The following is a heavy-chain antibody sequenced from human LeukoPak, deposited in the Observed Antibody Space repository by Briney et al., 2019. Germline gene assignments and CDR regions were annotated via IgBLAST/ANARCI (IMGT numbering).Heavy chain of an antibody. Sequence: QPGGSLRLSCAASGFTFSSYWMRWVRQAPGKGLEWVANIKQDGSEKYYVDSVKGRFTISRDNAKNSLYLQMNSLRAEDTAVYYCARQNYDFWSGYLYYYYYMDVWGKGTTVTVSS. CDR2: IKQDGSEK. D-gene: IGHD3-3*01. V-gene: IGHV3-7*01. CDR1: GFTFSSYW. J-gene: IGHJ6*03. CDR3: ARQNYDFWSGYLYYYYYMDV.